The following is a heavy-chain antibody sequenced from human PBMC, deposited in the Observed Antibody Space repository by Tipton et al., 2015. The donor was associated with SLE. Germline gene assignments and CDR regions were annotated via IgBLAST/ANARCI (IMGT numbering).Heavy chain of an antibody. CDR1: GDSISSGSYY. V-gene: IGHV4-61*02. D-gene: IGHD5-18*01. Sequence: TLSLTCTVSGDSISSGSYYWSWIRQPAGKGLEWIGRIHTVGNTNYNPSLKSRVTVSLDTSKNQFSLKLSSVTDVDTAVYYCARTAGRSVKLWYFDLWGRGTLVTVSS. CDR2: IHTVGNT. CDR3: ARTAGRSVKLWYFDL. J-gene: IGHJ2*01.